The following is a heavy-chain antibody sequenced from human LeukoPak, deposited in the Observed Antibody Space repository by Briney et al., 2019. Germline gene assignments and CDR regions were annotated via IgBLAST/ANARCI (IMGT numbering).Heavy chain of an antibody. Sequence: GASVKVSCKASGYTFTSYGISWVRQALGQGLEWMGWIGAYNGNTNYAQKLQGRVTMTTDTSASTAYMELRSLRSDDTAVYYCARDQGYDYDFWSGYLDYWGQGTLVTVSS. CDR3: ARDQGYDYDFWSGYLDY. J-gene: IGHJ4*02. CDR2: IGAYNGNT. D-gene: IGHD3-3*01. V-gene: IGHV1-18*01. CDR1: GYTFTSYG.